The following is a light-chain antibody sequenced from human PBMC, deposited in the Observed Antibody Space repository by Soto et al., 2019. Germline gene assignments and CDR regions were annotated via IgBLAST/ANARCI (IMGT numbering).Light chain of an antibody. CDR1: SSDVGSYNL. V-gene: IGLV2-23*02. CDR2: EVS. Sequence: QSVLTQPASVSGSPGQSITTSCTGTSSDVGSYNLVSWYQQHPGKAPKLMIYEVSKRPSGVSNRSSGSKSGNTASLTISGLQAEDEADYYCCSYAGSSTFYVFGTGTKVTVL. J-gene: IGLJ1*01. CDR3: CSYAGSSTFYV.